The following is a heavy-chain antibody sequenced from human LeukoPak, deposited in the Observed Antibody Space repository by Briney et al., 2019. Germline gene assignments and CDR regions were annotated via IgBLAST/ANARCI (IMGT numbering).Heavy chain of an antibody. CDR3: ARFTRGFDP. V-gene: IGHV3-21*06. J-gene: IGHJ5*02. CDR1: GFTLSTFD. Sequence: GGSLRLSCAASGFTLSTFDMNWVRQAPGKGLEWVSSISTSSRYIYYRDSVKGRFTISRDDAKNSLYLQMNSLRAEDTAVYYCARFTRGFDPWGQGTLVTVSS. CDR2: ISTSSRYI.